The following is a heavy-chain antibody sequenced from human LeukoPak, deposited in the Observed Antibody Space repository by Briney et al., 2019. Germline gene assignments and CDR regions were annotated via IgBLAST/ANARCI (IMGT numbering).Heavy chain of an antibody. CDR2: IFSGGNT. J-gene: IGHJ4*02. D-gene: IGHD5-18*01. CDR1: GFTLSSNY. V-gene: IGHV3-53*01. CDR3: ARGDWGYTYGYTI. Sequence: GGSLRLSCAASGFTLSSNYMHWARRAPGKALEWVSVIFSGGNTYYADSVKGRFTISRDNSKNTVYLQINSLRAEDTAVYYCARGDWGYTYGYTIWGQGTLVTVSS.